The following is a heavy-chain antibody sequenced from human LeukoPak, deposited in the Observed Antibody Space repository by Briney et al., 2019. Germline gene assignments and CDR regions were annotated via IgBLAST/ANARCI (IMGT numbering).Heavy chain of an antibody. Sequence: GESLKISCKGSGYSFTTYWIAWVRQMPGRGLEWMGIISPDDSEIRYSPSFRGQVTISADKSTSTAYLQWSRLKASDTAMYYCARILRLEGFFFDYWGQGTLVTVSS. J-gene: IGHJ4*02. V-gene: IGHV5-51*01. CDR1: GYSFTTYW. CDR2: ISPDDSEI. CDR3: ARILRLEGFFFDY. D-gene: IGHD3-3*01.